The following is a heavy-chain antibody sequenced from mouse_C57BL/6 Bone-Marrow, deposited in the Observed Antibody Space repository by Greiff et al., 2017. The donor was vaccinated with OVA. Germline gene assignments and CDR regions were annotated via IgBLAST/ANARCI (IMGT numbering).Heavy chain of an antibody. CDR2: IYPGSGSN. Sequence: QVQLQQPGAALVKPGASVKMSCKASGYTFTSYWITWVKQRPGQGLEWIGDIYPGSGSNNYNEKFTSKATLTVDTSSSTAYMQLSSLTSEDSAIYYCARSPHYYGSSLYAMDYWGQGTSVTVSS. CDR1: GYTFTSYW. J-gene: IGHJ4*01. V-gene: IGHV1-55*01. D-gene: IGHD1-1*01. CDR3: ARSPHYYGSSLYAMDY.